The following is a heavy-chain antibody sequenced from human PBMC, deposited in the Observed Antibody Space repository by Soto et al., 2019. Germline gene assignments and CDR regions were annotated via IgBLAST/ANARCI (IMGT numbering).Heavy chain of an antibody. CDR2: IYYSGST. V-gene: IGHV4-31*03. CDR1: GGSISSGGYY. CDR3: ARDTELDSPRIDP. D-gene: IGHD3-10*01. Sequence: QVQLQESGPGLVKPSQTLSLTCTVSGGSISSGGYYWSWIRQHPGKGLEWIGYIYYSGSTYSNPSLKSRVTISVDTSKNQFSLKLSSVTAADTAVYYCARDTELDSPRIDPWGQGTLVTVSS. J-gene: IGHJ5*02.